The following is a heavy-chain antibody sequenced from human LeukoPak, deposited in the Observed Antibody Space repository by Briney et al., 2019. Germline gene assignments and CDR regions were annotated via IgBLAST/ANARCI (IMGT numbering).Heavy chain of an antibody. CDR2: ISSSSSYI. CDR1: GFTFSSYS. D-gene: IGHD5-24*01. Sequence: PGGSLRLSCAASGFTFSSYSVNWVRQAPGKGLEWVSSISSSSSYIYYADSVKGRFTISRDNAKNSLYLQMNSLRAEDTAVYYCARDDGYNLYYYYYYGMDVWGQGTTVTVSS. CDR3: ARDDGYNLYYYYYYGMDV. J-gene: IGHJ6*02. V-gene: IGHV3-21*01.